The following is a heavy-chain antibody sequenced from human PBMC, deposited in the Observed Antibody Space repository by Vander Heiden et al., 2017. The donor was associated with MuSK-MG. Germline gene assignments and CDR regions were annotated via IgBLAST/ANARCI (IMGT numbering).Heavy chain of an antibody. J-gene: IGHJ3*02. CDR2: INHSGST. CDR1: GGSFSGYY. D-gene: IGHD3-3*01. Sequence: QVQLQQWGAGLLKPSETLSLTCAVYGGSFSGYYWSWIRQPPGKGLEWIGEINHSGSTNYNPSLKSRVTISVDTSKNQFSLKLSSVTAADTAVYYCARGPGYDFWSGYSGWGAFDIWGQGTMVTVSS. V-gene: IGHV4-34*01. CDR3: ARGPGYDFWSGYSGWGAFDI.